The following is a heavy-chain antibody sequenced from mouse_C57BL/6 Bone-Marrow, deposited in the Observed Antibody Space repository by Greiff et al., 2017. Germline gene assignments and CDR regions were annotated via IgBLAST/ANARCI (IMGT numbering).Heavy chain of an antibody. CDR1: GYTFTSYW. D-gene: IGHD3-1*01. J-gene: IGHJ3*01. CDR2: IDPSDSYT. V-gene: IGHV1-69*01. Sequence: QVQLQQPGAELVMPGASVKLSCKASGYTFTSYWMHWVKQRPGQGFEWIGEIDPSDSYTNYNQKFKGKSTLTVDKSSSTAYMQLSSLTSEDSAVYYCERIGLGRGYWGQGTLVTVSA. CDR3: ERIGLGRGY.